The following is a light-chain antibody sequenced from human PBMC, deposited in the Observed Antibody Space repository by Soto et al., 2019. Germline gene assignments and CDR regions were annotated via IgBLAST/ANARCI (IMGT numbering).Light chain of an antibody. V-gene: IGKV3-15*01. Sequence: EIVMTQSPASLSVSPGDGATLSCRASQSVASNVAWYQQKPGQGPRLLIHGASTRAVGVPARFSGSGSGTDFTLTISSLQSEDFAVYYCQQYHTWPPQYTFGQVTKLQIK. CDR2: GAS. CDR1: QSVASN. J-gene: IGKJ2*01. CDR3: QQYHTWPPQYT.